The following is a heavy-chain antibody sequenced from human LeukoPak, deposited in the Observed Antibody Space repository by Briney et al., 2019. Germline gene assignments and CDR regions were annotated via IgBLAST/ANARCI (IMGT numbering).Heavy chain of an antibody. CDR2: INSDGSST. CDR3: ARVDCSGGSCYFDY. J-gene: IGHJ4*02. D-gene: IGHD2-15*01. V-gene: IGHV3-74*01. CDR1: GFTFGDYG. Sequence: PGRPLRLSCTASGFTFGDYGMSWVRQTPGKGLVWVSRINSDGSSTRYADSVKGRFTISRDNAKNTLDLQMSSLRAEDTAVYYCARVDCSGGSCYFDYWGQGTLVTVSS.